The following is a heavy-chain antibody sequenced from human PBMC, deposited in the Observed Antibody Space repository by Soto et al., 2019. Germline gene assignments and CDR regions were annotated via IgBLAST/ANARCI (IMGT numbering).Heavy chain of an antibody. CDR1: EFTFSSYA. CDR2: ISGSGGST. V-gene: IGHV3-23*01. Sequence: VGSLRLSCAASEFTFSSYAMTWVRQAPGKGLEWVSDISGSGGSTHYADSVKGRFTISRDNSKNTLYLQMNSLRTEDTAVYYCVRTTLVSDCSGYPRWFDYWGKGTLVTVAS. D-gene: IGHD3-22*01. J-gene: IGHJ4*02. CDR3: VRTTLVSDCSGYPRWFDY.